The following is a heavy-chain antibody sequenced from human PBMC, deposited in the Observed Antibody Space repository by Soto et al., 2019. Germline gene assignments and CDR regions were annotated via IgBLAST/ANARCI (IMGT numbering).Heavy chain of an antibody. J-gene: IGHJ4*02. CDR3: ARRSIAARRGDDY. CDR2: IKQDGSEK. V-gene: IGHV3-7*01. CDR1: GFTFSSYW. Sequence: EVQLVESGGGLVQPGGSLRLSCAASGFTFSSYWMSWVRQAQGKGLEWVANIKQDGSEKYYVDSVKGRFTISRDNAKNSLYLQMNSLRAEDTAVYYCARRSIAARRGDDYWGQGTLVTVSS. D-gene: IGHD6-6*01.